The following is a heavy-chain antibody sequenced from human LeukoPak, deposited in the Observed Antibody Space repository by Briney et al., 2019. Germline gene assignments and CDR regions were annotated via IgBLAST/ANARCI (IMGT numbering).Heavy chain of an antibody. J-gene: IGHJ5*02. CDR2: INPNSGGT. D-gene: IGHD3-22*01. CDR3: ARDLWGYYDSSGYYYSYWFDP. Sequence: ASVKVSCKASGYTFTGCYMHWVRQAPGQGLEWMGWINPNSGGTNYAQKFQGRVTMTRDTSISTAYMELSRLRSDDTAVYYCARDLWGYYDSSGYYYSYWFDPWGQGTLVTVSS. V-gene: IGHV1-2*02. CDR1: GYTFTGCY.